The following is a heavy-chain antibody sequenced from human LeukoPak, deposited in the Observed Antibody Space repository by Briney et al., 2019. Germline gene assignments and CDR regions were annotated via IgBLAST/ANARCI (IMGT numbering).Heavy chain of an antibody. D-gene: IGHD2-15*01. Sequence: SVKVSCKASGGTFSSYAISWVRQAPGQGLEWIGRIIPIFGTANYAQKFQGRVTITTDESTSTAYMELSSLRSEDTAVYYCARDLGYCSGGSCRIFDYWGQGTLVTVSS. CDR3: ARDLGYCSGGSCRIFDY. V-gene: IGHV1-69*05. J-gene: IGHJ4*02. CDR2: IIPIFGTA. CDR1: GGTFSSYA.